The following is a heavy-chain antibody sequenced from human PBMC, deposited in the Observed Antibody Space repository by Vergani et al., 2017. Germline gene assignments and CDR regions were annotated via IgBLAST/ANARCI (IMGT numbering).Heavy chain of an antibody. J-gene: IGHJ4*02. V-gene: IGHV1-69*08. Sequence: QVQLVQSGAEVKKPGSSVKVSCKASGGTFSSYTISWVRQAPGQGLEWMGRIIPILGIANYAQKFQGRVTITADKSTSTAYMELSSLRSEDTAVYYCVRERGGTTVTTSYFDYWGQGTLVTVSS. CDR1: GGTFSSYT. CDR3: VRERGGTTVTTSYFDY. D-gene: IGHD4-17*01. CDR2: IIPILGIA.